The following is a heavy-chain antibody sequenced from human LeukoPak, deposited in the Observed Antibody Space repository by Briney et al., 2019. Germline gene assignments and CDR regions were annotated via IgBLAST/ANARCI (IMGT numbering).Heavy chain of an antibody. J-gene: IGHJ4*02. CDR2: ISWNSGSI. CDR1: GFTFYDYA. V-gene: IGHV3-9*01. Sequence: GGSLRLSCAASGFTFYDYAMHWVRQAPGKGLEWVSGISWNSGSIGYADSVKGRFTISRDNAKNSLYLQMNSLRAEDTALYYCAKDISMTTTDYFDYWGQGTLVTVSS. CDR3: AKDISMTTTDYFDY. D-gene: IGHD1/OR15-1a*01.